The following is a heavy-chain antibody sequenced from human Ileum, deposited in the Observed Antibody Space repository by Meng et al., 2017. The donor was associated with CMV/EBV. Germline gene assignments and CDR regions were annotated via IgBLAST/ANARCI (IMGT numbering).Heavy chain of an antibody. CDR1: GFTFSSYW. Sequence: GGFLRFSFAVLGFTFSSYWMHWFRQSPGKGLVWVSRINSDGSSTSYADSVKGRFSISRDNAKSMLYLQMNSLRPEDTAGYYCAREPLRAAGHYLDYWGQGTLVTVSS. V-gene: IGHV3-74*01. CDR2: INSDGSST. D-gene: IGHD5-12*01. J-gene: IGHJ4*02. CDR3: AREPLRAAGHYLDY.